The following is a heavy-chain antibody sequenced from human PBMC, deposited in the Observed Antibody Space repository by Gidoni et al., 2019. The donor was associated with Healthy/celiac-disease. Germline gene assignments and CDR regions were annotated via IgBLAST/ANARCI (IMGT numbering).Heavy chain of an antibody. V-gene: IGHV4-31*03. CDR2: IYYRGST. J-gene: IGHJ3*02. CDR1: GGSISSGGYY. CDR3: ARDFIGGDYSAFDI. D-gene: IGHD4-17*01. Sequence: QVQLQESGPGLVKPSQTLSLTCTVSGGSISSGGYYWSWIRQHPGKGLEWIGYIYYRGSTYYNPSLKSRVTISVDTSKNQFSLKLSSVTAADTAVYYCARDFIGGDYSAFDIWGQGTMVTVSS.